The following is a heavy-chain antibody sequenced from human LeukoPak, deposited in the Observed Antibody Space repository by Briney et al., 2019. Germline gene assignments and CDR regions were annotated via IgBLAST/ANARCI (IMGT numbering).Heavy chain of an antibody. J-gene: IGHJ4*02. CDR2: IYYSGST. D-gene: IGHD3-3*01. CDR1: GGSISSYY. V-gene: IGHV4-59*01. Sequence: SETLSLXCTVSGGSISSYYWRWIRQPPGKGLEWIGYIYYSGSTNYNPSLKSRVTISVDTSKNQFSLKLSSVTAADTAVYYCARAPYDFWSGYHFDYWGQGTLVTVSS. CDR3: ARAPYDFWSGYHFDY.